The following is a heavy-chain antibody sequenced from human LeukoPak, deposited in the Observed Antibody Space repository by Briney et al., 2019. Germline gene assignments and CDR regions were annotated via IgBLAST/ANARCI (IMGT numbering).Heavy chain of an antibody. J-gene: IGHJ4*02. CDR1: GASISSYY. CDR2: IYYSGSI. V-gene: IGHV4-59*01. CDR3: ARENPSGYYIRLIDY. Sequence: SETLSLTCTGSGASISSYYWSWIRQPPGKGREWMGDIYYSGSIKYNPSLKSRVTMSVDTSKNQFSLKLSSVTAADTAIYYCARENPSGYYIRLIDYWGQGTLVTVSS. D-gene: IGHD3-22*01.